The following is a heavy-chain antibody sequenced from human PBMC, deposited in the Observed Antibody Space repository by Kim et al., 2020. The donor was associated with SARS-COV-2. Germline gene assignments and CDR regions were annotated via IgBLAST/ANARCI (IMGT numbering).Heavy chain of an antibody. CDR2: T. D-gene: IGHD7-27*01. CDR3: ASANRTAAFDI. J-gene: IGHJ3*02. V-gene: IGHV4-34*01. Sequence: TTYNPSLKSRVTISVDTSKNQFSLKLSSVTAADTAVYYCASANRTAAFDIWGQGTMVTVSS.